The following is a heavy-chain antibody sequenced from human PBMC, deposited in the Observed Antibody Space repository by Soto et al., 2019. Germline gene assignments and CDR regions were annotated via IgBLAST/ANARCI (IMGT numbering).Heavy chain of an antibody. V-gene: IGHV4-59*01. J-gene: IGHJ3*02. D-gene: IGHD6-19*01. CDR2: IYYSGST. Sequence: SETLSLTCTVSGSSISSYYWSWIRQPPGKGLEWIGYIYYSGSTNYNPSLKSRVTISVDTSKNQFSLKLSSVTAADTAVYYCARGHSSGWNDAFDIWGQGTMVTVSS. CDR1: GSSISSYY. CDR3: ARGHSSGWNDAFDI.